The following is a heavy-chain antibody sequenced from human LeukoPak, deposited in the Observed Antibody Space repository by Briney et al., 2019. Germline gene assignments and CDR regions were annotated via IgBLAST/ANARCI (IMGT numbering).Heavy chain of an antibody. Sequence: SETLSLTCTVSGGSISSYYWSWIRQPAGKGLEWIGRIYISGSTNYNPSLKSRVTMSVDTSKNQFSLKLSSVTGADTAVYYCARDRGTWNVDGFDYWGQGTLVTVSS. J-gene: IGHJ4*02. CDR2: IYISGST. CDR3: ARDRGTWNVDGFDY. CDR1: GGSISSYY. D-gene: IGHD1-1*01. V-gene: IGHV4-4*07.